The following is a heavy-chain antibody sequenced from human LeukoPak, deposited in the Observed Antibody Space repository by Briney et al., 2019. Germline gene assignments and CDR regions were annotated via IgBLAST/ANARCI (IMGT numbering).Heavy chain of an antibody. Sequence: GASVKVSCKASGGTFSSYAISWVRQAPGQGLEWMGWISAYNGNTNYAQKLQGRVTTTTDTSTSTAYMELRSLRSDDTAVYYCARDATRGNYYYYGMDVWGQGTTVTVSS. CDR3: ARDATRGNYYYYGMDV. D-gene: IGHD3-10*01. V-gene: IGHV1-18*01. CDR2: ISAYNGNT. CDR1: GGTFSSYA. J-gene: IGHJ6*02.